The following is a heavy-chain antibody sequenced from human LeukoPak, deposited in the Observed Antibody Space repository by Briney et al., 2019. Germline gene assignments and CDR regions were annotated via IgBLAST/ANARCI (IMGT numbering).Heavy chain of an antibody. J-gene: IGHJ6*03. CDR3: ARGRIGAARFGVVTPPDYYYMDV. D-gene: IGHD3-3*01. CDR1: GGSFSGYY. V-gene: IGHV4-34*01. Sequence: SETLSLTCVVYGGSFSGYYWGWIRQPPGKGLEWIGEINHSGSTNYNPSLKSRVTISVDTSKNQFSLKLSSVTAADTAVYYCARGRIGAARFGVVTPPDYYYMDVWGKGTTVTVSS. CDR2: INHSGST.